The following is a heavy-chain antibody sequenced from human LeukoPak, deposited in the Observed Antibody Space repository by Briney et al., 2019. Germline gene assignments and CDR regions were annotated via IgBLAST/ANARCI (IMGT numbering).Heavy chain of an antibody. CDR3: AREIKDTAVAAYYFDY. Sequence: GASVKVSCKASGYTFTGYYMHWVRQAPGQGLEWMGWINPNSGGTNYAQKFQGKVTMTRDTSISTAYMELSRLRSDDTAVYYCAREIKDTAVAAYYFDYWGQGTLVTVSS. CDR2: INPNSGGT. D-gene: IGHD6-19*01. CDR1: GYTFTGYY. V-gene: IGHV1-2*02. J-gene: IGHJ4*02.